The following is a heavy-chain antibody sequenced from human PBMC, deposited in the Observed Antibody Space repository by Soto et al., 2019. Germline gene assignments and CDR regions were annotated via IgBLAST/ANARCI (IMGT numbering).Heavy chain of an antibody. J-gene: IGHJ5*02. CDR1: GYSFTSHY. D-gene: IGHD3-9*01. CDR2: IYPGGVNI. V-gene: IGHV1-46*03. CDR3: AIEQSGHGLVWWFDL. Sequence: ASVKVSCKAIGYSFTSHYMHWVRQAPGQGLEWMGTIYPGGVNIGYAQKFKGRVTMTKDTSTSTVYMELNSLTSEDTAVYYCAIEQSGHGLVWWFDLWGQGTLVTVYS.